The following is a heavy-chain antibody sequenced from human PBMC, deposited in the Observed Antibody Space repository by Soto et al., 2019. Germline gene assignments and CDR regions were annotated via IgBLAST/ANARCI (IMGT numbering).Heavy chain of an antibody. CDR1: GFTFSSYG. CDR2: IWYDGSNK. J-gene: IGHJ4*02. V-gene: IGHV3-30*02. CDR3: AKDWLWGSTSCYGFDE. Sequence: GGSLRLSCAASGFTFSSYGMHWVRQAPGKGLEWVAVIWYDGSNKYYADSVKGRFTISRDNSKNTLYLEMNSLRAEDTAVYYCAKDWLWGSTSCYGFDEWAQGAPVTVSS. D-gene: IGHD2-2*01.